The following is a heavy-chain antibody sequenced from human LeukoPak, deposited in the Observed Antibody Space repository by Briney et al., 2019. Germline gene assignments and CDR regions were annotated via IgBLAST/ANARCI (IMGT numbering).Heavy chain of an antibody. CDR1: GGSFSGYY. V-gene: IGHV4-34*01. CDR3: ARGGRVGVGYYGSGSYYYNY. J-gene: IGHJ4*02. D-gene: IGHD3-10*01. Sequence: SETLSLTCAVYGGSFSGYYWSWIRQPLGKGLEWIGEINHSGSTSYNPSLKSRVTISVDTSKNQFSLKLSSVTAADTAVYYCARGGRVGVGYYGSGSYYYNYWGQGTLVTVSS. CDR2: INHSGST.